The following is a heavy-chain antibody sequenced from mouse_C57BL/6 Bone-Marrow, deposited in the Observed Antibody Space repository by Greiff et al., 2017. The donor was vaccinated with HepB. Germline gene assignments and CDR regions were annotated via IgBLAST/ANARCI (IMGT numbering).Heavy chain of an antibody. CDR1: GFTFSDYY. CDR2: INYDGSST. J-gene: IGHJ3*01. Sequence: EVKLVESEGGLVQPGSSMKLSCTASGFTFSDYYMAWVRQVPEKGLEWVANINYDGSSTYYLDSLKSRFIISRDNAKNILYLQMSSLKSEDTATYYCARHYGNYVAAWFAYWGQGTLVTVSA. V-gene: IGHV5-16*01. D-gene: IGHD2-1*01. CDR3: ARHYGNYVAAWFAY.